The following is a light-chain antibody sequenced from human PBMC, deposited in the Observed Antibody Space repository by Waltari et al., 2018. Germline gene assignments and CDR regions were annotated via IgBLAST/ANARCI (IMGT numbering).Light chain of an antibody. Sequence: DIQMTQSPSSLSASVGDRVTLTCRARQGISNYLAWYQQKPGKVPKLLIYAASTLQSGVPSRFSGSGSGTDFTLTISSLQPEDVATDYCQKYNSAPGATFGPGTKVDIK. CDR1: QGISNY. CDR3: QKYNSAPGAT. CDR2: AAS. J-gene: IGKJ3*01. V-gene: IGKV1-27*01.